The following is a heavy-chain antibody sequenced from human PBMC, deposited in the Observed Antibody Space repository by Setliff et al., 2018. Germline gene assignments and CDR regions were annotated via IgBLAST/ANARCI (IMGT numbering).Heavy chain of an antibody. Sequence: LPFLFSFFSLLGSSDYWGWIRQPPGKGLEWIGSVHYSGTTYYNPSLKSRLTMSVDTSKNHFSLRVSSVTAADTAVYFCARLSSRSHPNFDYWGQGTLVTVSS. CDR3: ARLSSRSHPNFDY. CDR1: FFSLLGSSDY. D-gene: IGHD6-13*01. CDR2: VHYSGTT. V-gene: IGHV4-39*02. J-gene: IGHJ4*02.